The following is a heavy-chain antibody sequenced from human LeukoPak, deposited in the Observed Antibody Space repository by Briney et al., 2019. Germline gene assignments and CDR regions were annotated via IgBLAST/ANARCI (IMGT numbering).Heavy chain of an antibody. D-gene: IGHD6-13*01. J-gene: IGHJ5*02. CDR1: GYTFTNYG. CDR3: AREGTAASDTNWFDP. Sequence: ASVKVSCKASGYTFTNYGIIWVRQAPGQGLEWMGWISPYNGNTNYVQKLQGRVTVTTDTSTSTVYMELRSLRSDDTAVYYCAREGTAASDTNWFDPWGQGTLVIVSS. V-gene: IGHV1-18*01. CDR2: ISPYNGNT.